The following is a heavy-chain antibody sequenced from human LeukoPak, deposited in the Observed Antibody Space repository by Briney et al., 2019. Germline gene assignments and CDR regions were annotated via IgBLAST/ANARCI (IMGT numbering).Heavy chain of an antibody. Sequence: ASVKVSFKASGYTFTSYYMHWVRQAPGQGLEWMGIINPSGGSTSYAQKFQGRVTMTRDTSTSTVYMELSSLRSEDTAVYYCATIHPGQYYFDYWGQGTLVTVSS. V-gene: IGHV1-46*01. J-gene: IGHJ4*02. CDR2: INPSGGST. CDR3: ATIHPGQYYFDY. D-gene: IGHD4-11*01. CDR1: GYTFTSYY.